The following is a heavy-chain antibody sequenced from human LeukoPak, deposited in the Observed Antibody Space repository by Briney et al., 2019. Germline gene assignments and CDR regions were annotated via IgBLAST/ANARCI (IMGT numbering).Heavy chain of an antibody. J-gene: IGHJ4*02. V-gene: IGHV4-61*02. Sequence: SETLSLTCTVSGGSISSDIYYWSWIRPPAGKGLEWIGRIYSSGSTNYNPSLKSRVTISVDTSKKQFSLKLSSVTAADTAVYYCASSLYGDFDYWGQGTLVTVSS. CDR1: GGSISSDIYY. CDR3: ASSLYGDFDY. CDR2: IYSSGST. D-gene: IGHD4-17*01.